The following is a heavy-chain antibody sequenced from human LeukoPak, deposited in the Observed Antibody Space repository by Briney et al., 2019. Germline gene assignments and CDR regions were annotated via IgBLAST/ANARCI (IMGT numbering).Heavy chain of an antibody. CDR2: ISYDGSNK. CDR3: ARISMTTVTTDY. J-gene: IGHJ4*02. V-gene: IGHV3-30*04. CDR1: GFTFSSYA. D-gene: IGHD4-17*01. Sequence: EGSLRLSCAASGFTFSSYAMHWVRQAPGKGLEWVAVISYDGSNKYYADSVKGRFTISRDNSKNTLYLQMNSLRAEDTAVYYCARISMTTVTTDYWGQGTLVTVSS.